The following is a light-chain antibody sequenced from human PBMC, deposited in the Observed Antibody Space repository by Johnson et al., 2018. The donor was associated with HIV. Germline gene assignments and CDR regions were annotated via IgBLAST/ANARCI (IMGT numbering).Light chain of an antibody. Sequence: QSVLTQPPSVSAAPGQKVTISCSGSSSNIGNNYVSWYQQLPGTAPKLLIFENNKRPSGIPDRFSGSKSGPSASLAITGLQTGDEADYYCGTWDSSLSAPYVFGTGTKVTVL. V-gene: IGLV1-51*02. CDR1: SSNIGNNY. CDR2: ENN. CDR3: GTWDSSLSAPYV. J-gene: IGLJ1*01.